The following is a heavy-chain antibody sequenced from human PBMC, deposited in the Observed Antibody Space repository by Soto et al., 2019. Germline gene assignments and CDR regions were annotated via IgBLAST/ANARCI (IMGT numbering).Heavy chain of an antibody. CDR1: GYTFTSYG. V-gene: IGHV1-3*01. CDR3: ARDRVLNGLFDY. J-gene: IGHJ4*02. D-gene: IGHD1-1*01. Sequence: QVQLVQSGAEVKKPGASVKVSCKASGYTFTSYGIHWVRQAPGQGLEWMGGIDGGSGNTKYSPKIQGRVTVTRDTSASTAYMELSSLRSEDTAVYDCARDRVLNGLFDYWGQGTLVTVS. CDR2: IDGGSGNT.